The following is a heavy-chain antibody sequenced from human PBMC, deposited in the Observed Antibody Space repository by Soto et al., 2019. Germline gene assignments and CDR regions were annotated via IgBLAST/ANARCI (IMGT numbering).Heavy chain of an antibody. CDR3: ARDPLAVERPY. V-gene: IGHV3-30-3*01. D-gene: IGHD6-19*01. CDR1: GFTFSNYG. Sequence: GGSRRLSWGASGFTFSNYGMHGGGQAPGKGLEWVAVISYDGSNKYYADSVKGRFTISRDNSKNTLYLQMNSLRAEDTAVCYCARDPLAVERPYWGQGTLVTVSS. CDR2: ISYDGSNK. J-gene: IGHJ4*02.